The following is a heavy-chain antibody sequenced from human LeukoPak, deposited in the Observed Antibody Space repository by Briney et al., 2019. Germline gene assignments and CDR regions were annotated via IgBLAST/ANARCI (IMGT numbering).Heavy chain of an antibody. CDR3: ARDSNYYMDV. J-gene: IGHJ6*03. CDR2: IYYSGST. CDR1: GGSISSSSYY. Sequence: SETLSLTCTVSGGSISSSSYYWGWIRQPPGKGLEWIGSIYYSGSTYYNPSLKSRATISVDTSKNQFSLKLSSVTAADTAVYYCARDSNYYMDVWGKGTTVTVSS. V-gene: IGHV4-39*07.